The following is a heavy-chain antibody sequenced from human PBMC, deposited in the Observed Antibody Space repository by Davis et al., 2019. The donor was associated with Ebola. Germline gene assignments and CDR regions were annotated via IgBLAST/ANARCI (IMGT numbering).Heavy chain of an antibody. D-gene: IGHD3-16*01. CDR1: GFTFRSYV. J-gene: IGHJ4*02. CDR3: IGSWR. CDR2: ITGGDGST. Sequence: PGGSLRPSCGAFGFTFRSYVMSWARQAPGKGLEWVSGITGGDGSTYYTDSVRGRFTISRDDSKNTLYLQMNSLRAEDTAVYYCIGSWRWGQGTLVTVSS. V-gene: IGHV3-23*01.